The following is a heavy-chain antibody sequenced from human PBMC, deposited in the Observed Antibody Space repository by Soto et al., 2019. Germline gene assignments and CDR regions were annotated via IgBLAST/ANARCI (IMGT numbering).Heavy chain of an antibody. CDR2: INPNNGAT. CDR3: SSHDPGARFDP. V-gene: IGHV1-2*02. Sequence: QVQLVQSGGEVKKPEASVKVSCKAPRYIFTAYLMHWVRKAPGQGLEWMGWINPNNGATHYGLSFQGRVTMTRDTSISPAYMELSSLKTVDTAVYYCSSHDPGARFDPWGQGPLVIVSS. J-gene: IGHJ5*02. D-gene: IGHD1-1*01. CDR1: RYIFTAYL.